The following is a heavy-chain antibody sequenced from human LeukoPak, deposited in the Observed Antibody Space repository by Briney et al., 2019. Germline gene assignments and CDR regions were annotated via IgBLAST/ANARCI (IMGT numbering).Heavy chain of an antibody. J-gene: IGHJ4*02. V-gene: IGHV3-7*01. CDR3: ARQWLTGDY. D-gene: IGHD5-12*01. CDR1: GFTFSSCW. CDR2: IKQDGSEK. Sequence: PGGSLRLSCAASGFTFSSCWMSWVRQAPGKGLEWVANIKQDGSEKYYVDSVKGRFTISRDNAKNSLYLQMNSLRAEDTAVYYCARQWLTGDYWGQGTLVTVSS.